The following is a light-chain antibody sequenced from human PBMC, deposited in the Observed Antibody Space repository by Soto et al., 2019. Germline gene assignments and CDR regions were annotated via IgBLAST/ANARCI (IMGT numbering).Light chain of an antibody. CDR2: TAS. CDR1: QDIRTY. CDR3: QQSYNALT. Sequence: DIQMTQSPSSLSASVCDRVTITCRASQDIRTYLNWYQQKPGKAPKLLIYTASNLQSGVPSRFSGSGSGTDFTLTISSLQPEDFATYYCQQSYNALTFGGGTKVDIK. V-gene: IGKV1-39*01. J-gene: IGKJ4*01.